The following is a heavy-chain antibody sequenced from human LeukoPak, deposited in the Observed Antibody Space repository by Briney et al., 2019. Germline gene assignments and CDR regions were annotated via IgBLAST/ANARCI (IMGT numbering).Heavy chain of an antibody. CDR3: ARVTGATKGGYYYYVDV. V-gene: IGHV4-61*02. J-gene: IGHJ6*03. CDR1: GGSISSGSYY. CDR2: IYTSGST. Sequence: PSETLSLTCTVSGGSISSGSYYWSWIRQPAGKGLEWIGRIYTSGSTSYNPSLKSRVTISVDTSKNQFSLKLSSVTAADTAVYYCARVTGATKGGYYYYVDVWGKGTTVTVSS. D-gene: IGHD1-26*01.